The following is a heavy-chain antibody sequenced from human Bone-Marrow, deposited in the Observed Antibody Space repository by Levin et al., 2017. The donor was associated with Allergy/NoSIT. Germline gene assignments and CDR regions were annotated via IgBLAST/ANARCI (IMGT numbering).Heavy chain of an antibody. V-gene: IGHV6-1*01. D-gene: IGHD2-2*01. CDR1: GDSVSSNSAA. CDR2: TYYRSKWYN. J-gene: IGHJ6*02. Sequence: SETLSLTCAISGDSVSSNSAAWNWIRQSPSRGLEWLGRTYYRSKWYNNYAVSVKSRITINPDTSKNQFSLQLNSVTPEDTAVYYCARTQYCSGTSCYPSYGMDVWGQGTTVTVSS. CDR3: ARTQYCSGTSCYPSYGMDV.